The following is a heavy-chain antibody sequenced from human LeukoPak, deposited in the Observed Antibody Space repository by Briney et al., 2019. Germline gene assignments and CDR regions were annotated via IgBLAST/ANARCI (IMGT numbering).Heavy chain of an antibody. J-gene: IGHJ6*03. CDR3: ARVFDSGSQAYFYYMDV. Sequence: SETLSLTCTVSGGSISNYYWTWIRQPAGKGLEWIGRIYTSGSTNYNPSLKSRVTMSVDTSKNHFSLKLSSVTAADTAVYYCARVFDSGSQAYFYYMDVWGKGTTVTIFS. V-gene: IGHV4-4*07. CDR1: GGSISNYY. D-gene: IGHD3-10*01. CDR2: IYTSGST.